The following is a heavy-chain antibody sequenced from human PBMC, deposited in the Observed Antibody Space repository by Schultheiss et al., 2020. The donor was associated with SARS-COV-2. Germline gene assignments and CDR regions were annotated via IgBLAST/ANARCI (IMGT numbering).Heavy chain of an antibody. CDR2: MNPNSGST. Sequence: ASVKVSCKASGYTFTGYYMHWVRQAPGQGLEWMGWMNPNSGSTSYAQKFRGRVTITSDRSVSTAYMELSSLRSEDMVVYYCARVNTAMVTWDYWGQGTLVTVSS. J-gene: IGHJ4*02. CDR3: ARVNTAMVTWDY. CDR1: GYTFTGYY. V-gene: IGHV1-2*01. D-gene: IGHD5-18*01.